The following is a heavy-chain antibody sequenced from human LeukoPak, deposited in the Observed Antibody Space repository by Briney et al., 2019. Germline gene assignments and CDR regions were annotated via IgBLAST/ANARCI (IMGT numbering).Heavy chain of an antibody. CDR1: GGSIGSYS. D-gene: IGHD1-26*01. J-gene: IGHJ4*02. Sequence: PSETLSLTCTVSGGSIGSYSWSWIRQPAGKGLEWIGHIYTIGSTNYNPSLKSRVTMSVDTSKNQFSLRLSSVTAADTAVYYCARAANIVGATIFDYWGQGTLVTVSS. CDR3: ARAANIVGATIFDY. V-gene: IGHV4-4*07. CDR2: IYTIGST.